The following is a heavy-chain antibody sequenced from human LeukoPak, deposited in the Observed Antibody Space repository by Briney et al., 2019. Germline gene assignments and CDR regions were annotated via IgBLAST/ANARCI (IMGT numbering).Heavy chain of an antibody. V-gene: IGHV4-59*01. CDR1: GGSISDYY. CDR3: ARDVDTAMVWFDP. D-gene: IGHD5-18*01. CDR2: IYYSGTT. J-gene: IGHJ5*02. Sequence: SETLSLTCTVSGGSISDYYWSWIRQPPGKGLEWIGFIYYSGTTNYNPSLKSRVTISVDTSKNQFSLKLRSVTAADTAAYYCARDVDTAMVWFDPWGQGTLVTVSS.